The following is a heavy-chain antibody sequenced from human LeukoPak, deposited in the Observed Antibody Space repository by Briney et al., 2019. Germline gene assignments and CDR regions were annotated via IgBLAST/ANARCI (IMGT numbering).Heavy chain of an antibody. CDR2: ISSSSSTI. Sequence: GGTLRLSCAASGFTFSSYGMSWVRQAPGKGLEWVSYISSSSSTIYYADSVKGRFTISRDNAKNSLYLQMNSLRAEDTAVYYCASTTRWPTDYWGQGTLVTVSS. D-gene: IGHD4-23*01. V-gene: IGHV3-48*01. CDR3: ASTTRWPTDY. J-gene: IGHJ4*02. CDR1: GFTFSSYG.